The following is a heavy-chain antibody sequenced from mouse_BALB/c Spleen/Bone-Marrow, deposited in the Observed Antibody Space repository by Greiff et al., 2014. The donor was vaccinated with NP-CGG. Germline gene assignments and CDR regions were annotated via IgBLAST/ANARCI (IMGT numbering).Heavy chain of an antibody. Sequence: VQLQQSGGGLVKPGGSLRLSCAASGFTFSSYAMSWVRQTPEKRLEWVATISSGGSYTYCPDSVKGRFTISRDNAKNTLYLQMSSLRSEDTAMYYCARKSYYDYDGRPWFAYWGQGTLVTVSA. J-gene: IGHJ3*01. CDR3: ARKSYYDYDGRPWFAY. D-gene: IGHD2-4*01. CDR2: ISSGGSYT. CDR1: GFTFSSYA. V-gene: IGHV5-9-3*01.